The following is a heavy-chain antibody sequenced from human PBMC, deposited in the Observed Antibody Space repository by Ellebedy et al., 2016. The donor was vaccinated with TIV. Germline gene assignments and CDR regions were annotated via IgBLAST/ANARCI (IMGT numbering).Heavy chain of an antibody. CDR3: ARGQDAYKLGNY. CDR1: GASMGTYY. Sequence: SETLSLTCTVSGASMGTYYWNWIRQLPGKGLEYIGYIYYSGSANYNPSLKSRVTISVDRAKSQFSLRMNSLTAADTAVYYCARGQDAYKLGNYWGQGTLVSVSS. J-gene: IGHJ4*02. D-gene: IGHD5-24*01. V-gene: IGHV4-59*12. CDR2: IYYSGSA.